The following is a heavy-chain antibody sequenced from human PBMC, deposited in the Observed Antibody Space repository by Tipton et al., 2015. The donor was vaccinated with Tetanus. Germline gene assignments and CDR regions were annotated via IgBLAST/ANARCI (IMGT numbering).Heavy chain of an antibody. CDR3: ARDRDCSSTSCSDYYYYGMDV. J-gene: IGHJ6*02. CDR1: GFTFSSYA. D-gene: IGHD2-2*01. Sequence: SLRLSCAASGFTFSSYAMSWVRQAPGKGLEWVSVIYSGGSSTYYADSVKGRFTISRDNSKNTLYLQMNSLRAEDTAVYYCARDRDCSSTSCSDYYYYGMDVWGQGTTVTVSS. CDR2: IYSGGSST. V-gene: IGHV3-23*03.